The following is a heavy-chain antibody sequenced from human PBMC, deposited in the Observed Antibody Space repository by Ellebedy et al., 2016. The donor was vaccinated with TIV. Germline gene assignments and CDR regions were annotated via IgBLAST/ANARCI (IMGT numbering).Heavy chain of an antibody. CDR2: ISYSGST. Sequence: MPSETLSLTCTVSGDSISSFYWSWIRQPPGKELEWIGYISYSGSTSYNPSLKSRVTISADTSKNQFSLKLSSVTAADTALYYCASHMVRESTWFDPWGQGTLVTVSS. D-gene: IGHD3-10*01. V-gene: IGHV4-59*08. CDR3: ASHMVRESTWFDP. J-gene: IGHJ5*02. CDR1: GDSISSFY.